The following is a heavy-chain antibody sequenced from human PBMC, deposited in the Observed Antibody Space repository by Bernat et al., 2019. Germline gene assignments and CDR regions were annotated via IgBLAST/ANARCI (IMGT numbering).Heavy chain of an antibody. V-gene: IGHV6-1*01. J-gene: IGHJ3*02. CDR3: VRDHLWAFDN. Sequence: QVQLQQSGPGLVKPSQTLSLTCAISGDSVSNTGVAWNWIRQSQSRGLEWLGKTYYRSEWSSKYALSVKSRITITPDTSKNQFSLQLNSVTPEDTAIYYCVRDHLWAFDNWGQGTMVTVSS. CDR1: GDSVSNTGVA. CDR2: TYYRSEWSS. D-gene: IGHD2-21*01.